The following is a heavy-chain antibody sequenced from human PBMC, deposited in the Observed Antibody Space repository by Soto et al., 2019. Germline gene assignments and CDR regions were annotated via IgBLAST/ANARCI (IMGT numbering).Heavy chain of an antibody. V-gene: IGHV4-59*12. CDR1: GGSISSYY. J-gene: IGHJ4*02. CDR3: TRRPYRSTSGGIDY. CDR2: IYYSGST. Sequence: PSETLSLTCTVSGGSISSYYWSWIRQPPGKGLEWIGYIYYSGSTNYNPSLKSRVTISVDTSKNQFSLKVSSVTAADTAVYYCTRRPYRSTSGGIDYWGQGTLVTVPQ. D-gene: IGHD2-15*01.